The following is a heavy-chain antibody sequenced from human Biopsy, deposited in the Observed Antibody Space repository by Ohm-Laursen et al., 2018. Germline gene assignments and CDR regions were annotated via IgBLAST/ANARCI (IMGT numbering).Heavy chain of an antibody. CDR3: TRDTTYYAGTTYYDALDV. CDR2: IKRDGSQS. Sequence: SPRLSCAASAFTFSTYWMTWVRQAPGQGLEWVANIKRDGSQSNHADSVKGRFTISRDYAKNSLYLQMNSLRAEDTAVYYCTRDTTYYAGTTYYDALDVWGQGTTVTVSS. V-gene: IGHV3-7*01. CDR1: AFTFSTYW. D-gene: IGHD2/OR15-2a*01. J-gene: IGHJ3*01.